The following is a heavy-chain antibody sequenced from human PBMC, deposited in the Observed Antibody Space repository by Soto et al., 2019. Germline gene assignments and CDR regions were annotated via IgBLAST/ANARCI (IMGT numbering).Heavy chain of an antibody. Sequence: GGSLRLSCAASGFTFSSYSMNWVRQAPGKGLEWVSSISSSSSYIYYADSVKGRLTISRDNAKNSLYLQMNSLRAEDTAVYYCARDLSNRVDYSNYYYYYYMDVWGKGTTVTVSS. V-gene: IGHV3-21*01. D-gene: IGHD4-4*01. CDR1: GFTFSSYS. J-gene: IGHJ6*03. CDR2: ISSSSSYI. CDR3: ARDLSNRVDYSNYYYYYYMDV.